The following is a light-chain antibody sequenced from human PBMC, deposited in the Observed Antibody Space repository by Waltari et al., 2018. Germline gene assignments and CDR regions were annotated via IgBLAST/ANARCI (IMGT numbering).Light chain of an antibody. V-gene: IGLV1-47*01. Sequence: QSVLTQPPSMSGILGKRVTISCSSSHSNIGINFVFWYQQFPGMAPQLLIFRNTQRPSGVPDRFSASKAGASASLAISGLRSEDEADYYCAAWDDSLSGRVFGGGTKLTV. J-gene: IGLJ2*01. CDR2: RNT. CDR1: HSNIGINF. CDR3: AAWDDSLSGRV.